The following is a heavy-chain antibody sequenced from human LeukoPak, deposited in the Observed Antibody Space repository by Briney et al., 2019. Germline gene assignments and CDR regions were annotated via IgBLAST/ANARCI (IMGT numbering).Heavy chain of an antibody. CDR2: ISAYNGNT. CDR3: ARGGTPDENYDSSGYYYVY. J-gene: IGHJ4*02. V-gene: IGHV1-18*01. D-gene: IGHD3-22*01. CDR1: GYTFTSYG. Sequence: ASVKVSCKASGYTFTSYGISWVRQAPAQGLEWMGWISAYNGNTNYAQKLQGRVTMTTDTSTSTAYMELRSLRSDDTAVYYCARGGTPDENYDSSGYYYVYWGQGTLVTVSS.